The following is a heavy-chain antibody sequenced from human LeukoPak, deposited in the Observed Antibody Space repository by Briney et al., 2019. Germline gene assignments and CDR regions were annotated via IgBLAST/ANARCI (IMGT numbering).Heavy chain of an antibody. D-gene: IGHD2-15*01. Sequence: GGSLRLSCAASGFPFSNYAMHWVRQAPGKGLEWVAVIWDVGSSKFYADSMKGRFTISRDNSENTLYLQMNSLRAEDTAVYYCAGGWRGLDAKMDYWGQGTLVTVSS. CDR3: AGGWRGLDAKMDY. V-gene: IGHV3-33*01. J-gene: IGHJ4*02. CDR2: IWDVGSSK. CDR1: GFPFSNYA.